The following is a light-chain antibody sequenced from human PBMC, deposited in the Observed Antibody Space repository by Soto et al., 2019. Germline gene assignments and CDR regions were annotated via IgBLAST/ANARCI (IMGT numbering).Light chain of an antibody. CDR3: YSYAGSPVYV. V-gene: IGLV2-11*01. Sequence: QPVLTQPRSVSGSPGQSVTISCTGTSSDVGGYNYVPWYQQHPAKAPQRMIYDVSKRPSGVPDRFSGSKSGNTASLTISGLQAEDEADYYCYSYAGSPVYVFGTGTKVTVL. J-gene: IGLJ1*01. CDR2: DVS. CDR1: SSDVGGYNY.